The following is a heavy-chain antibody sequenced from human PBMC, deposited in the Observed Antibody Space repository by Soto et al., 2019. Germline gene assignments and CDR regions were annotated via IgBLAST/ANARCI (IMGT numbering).Heavy chain of an antibody. CDR2: IYWDDDT. CDR3: AQNRRARQVEDFDY. Sequence: QITLKESGPTLVKPTQTLTLTCTFSGFSLSSDGVAVGWVRQPPGKALEWLALIYWDDDTLYSPSLKNRLTITTDTSKNQVVLTMTNMDTVDTATYYCAQNRRARQVEDFDYWGQGALVTVSS. J-gene: IGHJ4*02. D-gene: IGHD1-1*01. CDR1: GFSLSSDGVA. V-gene: IGHV2-5*02.